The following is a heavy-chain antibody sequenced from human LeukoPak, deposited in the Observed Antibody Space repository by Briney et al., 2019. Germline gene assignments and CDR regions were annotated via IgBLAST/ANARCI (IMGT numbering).Heavy chain of an antibody. CDR2: ISGSGGST. Sequence: GGSLRLSCAASGFTFSSYAMSWVRQAPGKGLEWVSAISGSGGSTYYADSVKGRFTISRDNSKNTLYLQMNSLRAEDTAVYYCAKDGTMVQGVSHWFDPWGQGTLVTVSS. CDR1: GFTFSSYA. J-gene: IGHJ5*02. V-gene: IGHV3-23*01. D-gene: IGHD3-10*01. CDR3: AKDGTMVQGVSHWFDP.